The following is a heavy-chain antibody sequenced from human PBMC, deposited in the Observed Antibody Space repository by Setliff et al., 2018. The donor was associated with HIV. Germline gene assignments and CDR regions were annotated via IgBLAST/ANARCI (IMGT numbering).Heavy chain of an antibody. D-gene: IGHD5-12*01. CDR3: ARQVSIPGVAITPVDY. CDR1: SGSMTGHY. J-gene: IGHJ4*02. CDR2: LHSLGSSRVSDTP. Sequence: PSETLSLTCSVSSGSMTGHYWTWVRQPPGKGLEWIGYLHSLGSSRVSDTPNYNPSLKSRLTISVDTSKSQFSLRLTSVTAADTAIYYCARQVSIPGVAITPVDYWGQGALVTVSS. V-gene: IGHV4-59*08.